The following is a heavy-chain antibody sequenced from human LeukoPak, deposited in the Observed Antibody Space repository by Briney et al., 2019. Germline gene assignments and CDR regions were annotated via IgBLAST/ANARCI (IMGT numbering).Heavy chain of an antibody. CDR1: GFTFSNDG. Sequence: GRSLRLSCAASGFTFSNDGMHWVRQAPGKGLEWVAIISYDGNSKSYADSVKGRFTISRDNSKKTLYLQMNSLRAEDTAIYYCARALRSSSGMDVWGKGTTVTVSS. CDR2: ISYDGNSK. CDR3: ARALRSSSGMDV. V-gene: IGHV3-30*03. J-gene: IGHJ6*04.